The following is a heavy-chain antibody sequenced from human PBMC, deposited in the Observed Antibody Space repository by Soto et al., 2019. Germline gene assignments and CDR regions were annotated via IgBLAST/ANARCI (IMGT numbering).Heavy chain of an antibody. Sequence: GASVKVSCKASGYTFTSYAISWVRQAPGQGLEWMGGIIPIFGTANYAQKFQGRVTITADKSTSTAYMELSSLRSEDTAVYYCARSGLPTVTTSVDYWGQGTLVTVSS. CDR1: GYTFTSYA. D-gene: IGHD4-17*01. CDR2: IIPIFGTA. J-gene: IGHJ4*02. V-gene: IGHV1-69*06. CDR3: ARSGLPTVTTSVDY.